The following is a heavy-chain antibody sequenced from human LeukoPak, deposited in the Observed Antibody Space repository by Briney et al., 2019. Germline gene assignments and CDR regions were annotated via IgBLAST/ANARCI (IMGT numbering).Heavy chain of an antibody. CDR2: ISGSGDST. J-gene: IGHJ4*02. D-gene: IGHD3-22*01. Sequence: GGSLRLSCAASGFTFSTYAVNWVRQAPGKGLEWASTISGSGDSTYYADSVKGRFTISRDNSKDTLYLQMGSVRVDDTAVYYCARDRGRYYDSRGFYWGYYFDSWGQGILVTVS. CDR1: GFTFSTYA. V-gene: IGHV3-23*01. CDR3: ARDRGRYYDSRGFYWGYYFDS.